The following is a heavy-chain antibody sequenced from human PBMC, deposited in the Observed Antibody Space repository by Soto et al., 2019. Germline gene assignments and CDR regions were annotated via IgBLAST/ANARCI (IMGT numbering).Heavy chain of an antibody. CDR2: IKHTGDA. CDR1: GDSIKTETW. CDR3: AREGRLHWFES. J-gene: IGHJ5*01. Sequence: QVHLQESGPGLVKPSETLSLTCAVSGDSIKTETWWSWLRQLPGTGLECIGEIKHTGDANANPALRSRVSMSVDRTKNQFFLNLRSVSAADTAVYFCAREGRLHWFESWGQGTLVTVSS. V-gene: IGHV4-4*02.